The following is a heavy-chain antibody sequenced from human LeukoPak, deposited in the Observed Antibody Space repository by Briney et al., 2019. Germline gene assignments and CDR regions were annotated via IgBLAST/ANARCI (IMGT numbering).Heavy chain of an antibody. CDR2: IYPGDSNS. CDR3: ADRAHSAATITGDS. V-gene: IGHV5-51*01. Sequence: GESLKISCSGAGYGATTYLIAGVRQMPGKGLEWMGVIYPGDSNSRYSPSFQGQVTISADNSISTAYLQWGSLKASDTAVYSCADRAHSAATITGDSWGQGNLVTVSS. D-gene: IGHD5-12*01. J-gene: IGHJ4*02. CDR1: GYGATTYL.